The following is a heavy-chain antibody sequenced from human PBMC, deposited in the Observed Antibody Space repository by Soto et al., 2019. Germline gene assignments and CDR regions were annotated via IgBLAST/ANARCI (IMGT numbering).Heavy chain of an antibody. CDR2: INHSGST. CDR3: ARCWGIRGIEGSTEYPVVDYCYYGMDV. Sequence: SETLSLSCAVYGGSFSGYYWSWIRQPPGKGLEWIGEINHSGSTNYNPSLKSRVTISVDTYKHQFSLTLSSVTAADTAVYYGARCWGIRGIEGSTEYPVVDYCYYGMDVWGQVATVTGS. V-gene: IGHV4-34*01. D-gene: IGHD7-27*01. CDR1: GGSFSGYY. J-gene: IGHJ6*02.